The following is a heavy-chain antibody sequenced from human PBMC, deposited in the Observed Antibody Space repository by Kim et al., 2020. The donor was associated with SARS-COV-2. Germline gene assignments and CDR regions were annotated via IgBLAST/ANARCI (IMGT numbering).Heavy chain of an antibody. D-gene: IGHD3-16*01. V-gene: IGHV3-33*06. CDR3: AKEASGAYIDY. J-gene: IGHJ4*02. CDR2: IWYDGSNK. Sequence: GGSLRLSCAASGFTFSSYAMHWVRQAPRKWLELVAVIWYDGSNKYYADSVKGRFTISRDNSKNTLYLQMNSLRAEDTAVYYCAKEASGAYIDYWGQGTLVTVPS. CDR1: GFTFSSYA.